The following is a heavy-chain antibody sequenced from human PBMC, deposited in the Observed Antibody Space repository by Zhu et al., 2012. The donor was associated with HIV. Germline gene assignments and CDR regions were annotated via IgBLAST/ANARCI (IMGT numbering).Heavy chain of an antibody. CDR1: GASISSGGYS. CDR3: ASSGGHYYDSSGYYIYPGWFDP. CDR2: IYHSGTT. J-gene: IGHJ5*02. D-gene: IGHD3-22*01. V-gene: IGHV4-30-2*01. Sequence: QVQLQESGSGLVKPSQTLSLTCAVSGASISSGGYSWSWIRQPPGKGLEWIGYIYHSGTTYYYPSLKGRVTISVDRSKNQFSLKLNSVTAADTAVYYCASSGGHYYDSSGYYIYPGWFDPGAREPWSRLL.